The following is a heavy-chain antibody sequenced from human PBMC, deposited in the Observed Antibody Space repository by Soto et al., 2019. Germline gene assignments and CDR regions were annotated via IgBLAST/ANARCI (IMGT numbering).Heavy chain of an antibody. D-gene: IGHD6-13*01. V-gene: IGHV5-51*01. J-gene: IGHJ4*02. CDR1: GYSFTSYW. Sequence: GESLKISCKSSGYSFTSYWIAWVRQMPGKGLEWMGIIFPDDSDTRYSPSFQGQVTISVDKSISTAYLQMSSLRAEDTAVYYCTRLQTAEAGPLNWGQGTLVTVSS. CDR2: IFPDDSDT. CDR3: TRLQTAEAGPLN.